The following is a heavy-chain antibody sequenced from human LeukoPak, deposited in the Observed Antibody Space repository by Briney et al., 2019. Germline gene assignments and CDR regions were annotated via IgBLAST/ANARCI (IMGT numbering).Heavy chain of an antibody. D-gene: IGHD6-19*01. CDR3: ARHPRIAVAGIGDMDV. CDR1: GGSISSYY. J-gene: IGHJ6*03. V-gene: IGHV4-59*08. CDR2: IYYSGST. Sequence: SETLSLTCTVSGGSISSYYWCWIRQPPGKGLEWIGYIYYSGSTNYNPSLKSRVTISVDTSKNQFSLKLSSVTAADTAVYYCARHPRIAVAGIGDMDVWGKGTTVTVSS.